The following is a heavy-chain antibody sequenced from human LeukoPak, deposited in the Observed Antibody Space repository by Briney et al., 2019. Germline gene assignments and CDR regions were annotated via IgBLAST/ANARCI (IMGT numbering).Heavy chain of an antibody. J-gene: IGHJ6*02. V-gene: IGHV3-23*01. CDR2: ISGSGGST. CDR1: GFTFSSYA. CDR3: AKSVLSPYYYYGMDV. Sequence: PGGSLRLSCAASGFTFSSYAMSWLRQAPGKGLEWVSAISGSGGSTYYADSVKGRFTISRDNSKNTLYLQMNSLRAEDTAVYYCAKSVLSPYYYYGMDVWGQGTTVTVSS.